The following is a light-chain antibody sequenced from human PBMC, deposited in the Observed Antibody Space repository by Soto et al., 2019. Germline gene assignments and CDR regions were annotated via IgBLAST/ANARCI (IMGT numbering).Light chain of an antibody. CDR1: QSISSY. CDR2: AAS. J-gene: IGKJ1*01. Sequence: DIQMTQSPSSLSASVVDRVTITCRASQSISSYLNWYQQKPGRAPKLLIYAASSLQSGVPSRFSGSGSGTDFTLTISSLQPEDFATYYCQQSYRTFGQGTKVDI. CDR3: QQSYRT. V-gene: IGKV1-39*01.